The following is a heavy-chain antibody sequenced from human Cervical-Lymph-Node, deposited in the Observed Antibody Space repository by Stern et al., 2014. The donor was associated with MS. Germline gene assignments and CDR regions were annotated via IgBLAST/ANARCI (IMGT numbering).Heavy chain of an antibody. J-gene: IGHJ4*02. CDR3: AKDRCSSTSCYMAD. CDR2: ISYDGSNK. Sequence: DQLVESGGGVVQPGRSLRLSCAASGFTFSSYGMHWVRQAPGKGLEWVAVISYDGSNKYYADSVKGRFTISRDNSKNTLYLQMNSLRAEDTAVYYCAKDRCSSTSCYMADWGQGTLVTVSS. D-gene: IGHD2-2*02. CDR1: GFTFSSYG. V-gene: IGHV3-30*18.